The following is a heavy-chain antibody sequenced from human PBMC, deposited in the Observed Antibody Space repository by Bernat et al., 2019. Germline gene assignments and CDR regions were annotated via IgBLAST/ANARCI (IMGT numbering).Heavy chain of an antibody. CDR1: GFTFSNAW. CDR3: TTEATELSFLDISGGMDV. J-gene: IGHJ6*02. D-gene: IGHD3/OR15-3a*01. CDR2: IKSKTDGGTT. V-gene: IGHV3-15*07. Sequence: EVQLVESGGGLVKPGGSLRLSCAASGFTFSNAWMNWVRQAPGKGLEWVGRIKSKTDGGTTDYAAPVKGRFTISRDDSKNTLYLQMNSLKTEDTAMYYCTTEATELSFLDISGGMDVWGQGTTVTVSS.